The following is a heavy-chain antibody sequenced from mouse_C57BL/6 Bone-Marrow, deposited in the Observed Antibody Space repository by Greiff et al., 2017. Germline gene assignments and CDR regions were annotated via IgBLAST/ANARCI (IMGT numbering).Heavy chain of an antibody. CDR1: GFTFSSYT. CDR3: ASAYGTPLAY. Sequence: EVMLVESGGGLVKPGGSLKLSCAASGFTFSSYTMSWVRQTPGKRLEWVATIRGGGGNTSSPDSVKGRFTISIDNTKNTLYLQMSCLRSEDTAWYYCASAYGTPLAYWGQGTLVTVSA. J-gene: IGHJ3*01. D-gene: IGHD2-1*01. CDR2: IRGGGGNT. V-gene: IGHV5-9*01.